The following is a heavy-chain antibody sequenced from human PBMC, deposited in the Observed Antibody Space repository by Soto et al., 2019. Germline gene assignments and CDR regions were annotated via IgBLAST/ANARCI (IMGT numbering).Heavy chain of an antibody. J-gene: IGHJ5*02. Sequence: ASVKVSCKASGYTSTSYYMHWVRQAPGQGLEWMGIINPSGGSTSYAQKFQGRVTMTRDTSTSTVYMELSSLRSEGTAVYYCAREGGIAAAGTWFDPWGQGTLVTVSS. CDR3: AREGGIAAAGTWFDP. D-gene: IGHD6-13*01. CDR2: INPSGGST. V-gene: IGHV1-46*01. CDR1: GYTSTSYY.